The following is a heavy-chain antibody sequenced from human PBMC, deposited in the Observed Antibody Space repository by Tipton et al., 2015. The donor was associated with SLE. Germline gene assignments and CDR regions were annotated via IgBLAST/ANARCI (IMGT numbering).Heavy chain of an antibody. CDR1: GYSIRSGHC. V-gene: IGHV4-38-2*02. CDR2: IYHSGAP. J-gene: IGHJ5*02. Sequence: TLSLTCTVSGYSIRSGHCWGWLRQPPGKGLEWTGSIYHSGAPYYSPSLKSRVTISVDTSTNQFSLNLTSVIAADTAVYYCARLHGYSYGLNWFDPWGQGTLISVSS. D-gene: IGHD5-18*01. CDR3: ARLHGYSYGLNWFDP.